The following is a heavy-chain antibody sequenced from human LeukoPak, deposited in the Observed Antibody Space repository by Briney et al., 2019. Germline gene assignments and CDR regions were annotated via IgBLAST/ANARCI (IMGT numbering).Heavy chain of an antibody. V-gene: IGHV3-30*04. CDR2: ISYDGTNR. CDR3: AILGVAAAGTAY. CDR1: GITSSPYS. Sequence: GGSLRLSCAASGITSSPYSLSWVRQAPGKGLEWVAVISYDGTNRQYADSVKGRFSISRDNSKNTVYLQMNSLRHEDTALYYCAILGVAAAGTAYWGQGILVTVSS. D-gene: IGHD6-13*01. J-gene: IGHJ4*02.